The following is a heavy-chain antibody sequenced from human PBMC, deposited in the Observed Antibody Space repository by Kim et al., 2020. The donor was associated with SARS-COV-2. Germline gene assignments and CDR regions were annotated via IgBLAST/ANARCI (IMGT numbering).Heavy chain of an antibody. D-gene: IGHD3-3*01. J-gene: IGHJ5*02. CDR2: VSHSGST. CDR1: GGSINNYY. V-gene: IGHV4-59*08. Sequence: SETLSLTCFVSGGSINNYYWTWIRQPPGKGLEWIVYVSHSGSTNYNSSLESRVTMSVDTSKTQFSLRLTSVTAADTAIYYCARLFQYYDFWSGLNWFDPWGQGTLVTVSS. CDR3: ARLFQYYDFWSGLNWFDP.